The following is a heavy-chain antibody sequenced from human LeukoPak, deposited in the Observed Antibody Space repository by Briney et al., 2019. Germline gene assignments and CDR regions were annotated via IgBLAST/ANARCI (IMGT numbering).Heavy chain of an antibody. J-gene: IGHJ4*02. CDR1: GFTVSSND. CDR2: IYSGGST. V-gene: IGHV3-66*01. Sequence: GGSLRLSCAASGFTVSSNDMSWVRQAPGRGLEWVSVIYSGGSTYYADSVKGRFTISRDNSKNTLFLQMNSLRAGDTAVYYCARGTVTIVDYWGQVTLVTVSS. D-gene: IGHD3-10*01. CDR3: ARGTVTIVDY.